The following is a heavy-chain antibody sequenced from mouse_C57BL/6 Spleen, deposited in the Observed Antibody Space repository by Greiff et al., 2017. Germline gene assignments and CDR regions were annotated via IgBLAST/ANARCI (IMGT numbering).Heavy chain of an antibody. J-gene: IGHJ1*03. Sequence: DVQLVESEGGLVQPGSSMKLSCTASGFTFSDYYMAWVRQVPEKGLEWVANINYDGSSTYYLDSLKSRFIISRDNAKNILYLQMSSLKSEDTATYYCAREEDRHFDVWGTGTTVTVSS. CDR2: INYDGSST. CDR3: AREEDRHFDV. V-gene: IGHV5-16*01. CDR1: GFTFSDYY.